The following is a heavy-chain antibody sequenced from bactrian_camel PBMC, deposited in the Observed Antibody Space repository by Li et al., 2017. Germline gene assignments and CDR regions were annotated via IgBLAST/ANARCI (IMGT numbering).Heavy chain of an antibody. Sequence: QLVESGGGSVQAGGSLRLSCAVSGTSTYYKGWFRQVPGKEREGVAAIYTGSGGVSYADSVKGRFTVSQDNAKNTLYLQMNSLKPEDTAMYYCAAGRLYGTASILSIRAYNYWGQGTQV. J-gene: IGHJ4*01. V-gene: IGHV3S28*01. CDR2: IYTGSGGV. CDR3: AAGRLYGTASILSIRAYNY. D-gene: IGHD3*01. CDR1: GTSTYY.